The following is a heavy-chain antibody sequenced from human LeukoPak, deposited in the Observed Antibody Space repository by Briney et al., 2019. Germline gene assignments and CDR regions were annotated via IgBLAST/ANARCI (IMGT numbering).Heavy chain of an antibody. J-gene: IGHJ4*02. V-gene: IGHV4-59*01. D-gene: IGHD3-22*01. CDR1: GGSISSDY. Sequence: PSETLSLTCTVSGGSISSDYWSWIRQPPGKGLEWIGYIYYSGSTNYNPSLKSRVTISVDTSKDQFSPKLSSVTAADTAVYYCARTPYDSGGYGTFDYWGQGTLVTVSS. CDR3: ARTPYDSGGYGTFDY. CDR2: IYYSGST.